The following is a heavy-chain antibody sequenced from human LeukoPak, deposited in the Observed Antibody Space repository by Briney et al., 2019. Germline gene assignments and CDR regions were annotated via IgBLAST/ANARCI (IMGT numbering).Heavy chain of an antibody. V-gene: IGHV1-2*02. CDR3: ARDSGYCSSTSCSKGAFDI. Sequence: GASVKVSCKASGYTFTGYYMHWVRQAPGQGLEWMGWINPNSGGTNYAQKFQGRVTMTRDTSISTASMELSRLRSDDKAVYYCARDSGYCSSTSCSKGAFDIWGQGTMVTVSS. CDR1: GYTFTGYY. D-gene: IGHD2-2*01. CDR2: INPNSGGT. J-gene: IGHJ3*02.